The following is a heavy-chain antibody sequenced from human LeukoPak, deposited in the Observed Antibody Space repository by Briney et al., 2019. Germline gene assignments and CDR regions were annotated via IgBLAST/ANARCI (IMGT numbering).Heavy chain of an antibody. CDR1: GGSISSSSYY. D-gene: IGHD3-10*01. CDR3: ARLLRFGEPAGFDY. Sequence: PSETLSLTCTVSGGSISSSSYYWGWIRQPPGKGLEWIGSIYYSGSTYYNPSLKSRVTISVDTSKNQFSLKLSSVTAADTAVYYCARLLRFGEPAGFDYWGQGTLVTVSS. V-gene: IGHV4-39*01. J-gene: IGHJ4*02. CDR2: IYYSGST.